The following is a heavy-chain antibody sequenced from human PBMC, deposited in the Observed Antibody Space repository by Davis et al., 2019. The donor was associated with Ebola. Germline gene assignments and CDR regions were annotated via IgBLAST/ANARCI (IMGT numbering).Heavy chain of an antibody. D-gene: IGHD2-2*01. CDR3: ARDIGVAVPGVMKDAFDI. CDR1: GYTFTRFG. CDR2: VSGNNGKT. Sequence: ASVKVSCKASGYTFTRFGISWVRQAPGQGLEWMGWVSGNNGKTDYAQKFQGRVTMTIDTSTSTAYMELRSLTSDDTAVYYCARDIGVAVPGVMKDAFDIWGQGTMVTVSS. J-gene: IGHJ3*02. V-gene: IGHV1-18*01.